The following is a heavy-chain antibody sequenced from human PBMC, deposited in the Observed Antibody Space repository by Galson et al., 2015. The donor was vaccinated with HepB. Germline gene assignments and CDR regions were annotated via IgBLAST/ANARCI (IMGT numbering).Heavy chain of an antibody. Sequence: SLRLSCAASGFTFSSYSMNWVRQAPGKGLEWVSYISSSSSTIYYADSVKGRFTISRDNAKNSLYLQMNSLRDEDTAVYYCARDSGCSGGSCYSPVVTGDYWGQGTLVTVSS. CDR1: GFTFSSYS. V-gene: IGHV3-48*02. J-gene: IGHJ4*02. D-gene: IGHD2-15*01. CDR2: ISSSSSTI. CDR3: ARDSGCSGGSCYSPVVTGDY.